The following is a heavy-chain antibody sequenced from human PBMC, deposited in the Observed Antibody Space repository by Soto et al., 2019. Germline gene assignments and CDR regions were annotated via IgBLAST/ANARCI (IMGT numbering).Heavy chain of an antibody. J-gene: IGHJ4*02. Sequence: SETLSLTCSVYGGSFSGYYWSWIRQPPGKGLEWIGEINHSGSTNYNPSLKSRITISRDTSKNLFSLRLTSVTAADTAVYYCARKYYNSKVYGYWRQGTRVTVSS. CDR2: INHSGST. D-gene: IGHD5-18*01. CDR1: GGSFSGYY. CDR3: ARKYYNSKVYGY. V-gene: IGHV4-34*09.